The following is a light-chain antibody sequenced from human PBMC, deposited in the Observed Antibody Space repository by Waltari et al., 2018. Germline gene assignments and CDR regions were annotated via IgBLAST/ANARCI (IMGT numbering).Light chain of an antibody. J-gene: IGKJ1*01. CDR2: WAS. CDR1: QSVLYSSTNKNY. Sequence: DIVMTQSPDSLAVSLGERATINCESSQSVLYSSTNKNYLAWYQQKPGQPPKLLMYWASTRDSGVPDRFSGSGSGTDFTLSISSLQAEDVAFYYCQQYYTTPWTFGQGTKVEIK. CDR3: QQYYTTPWT. V-gene: IGKV4-1*01.